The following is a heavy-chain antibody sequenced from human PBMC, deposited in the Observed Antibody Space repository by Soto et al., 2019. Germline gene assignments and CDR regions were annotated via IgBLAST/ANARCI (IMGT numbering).Heavy chain of an antibody. D-gene: IGHD3-22*01. V-gene: IGHV4-34*01. J-gene: IGHJ4*02. Sequence: SETLSVTWAVYGGSFSVYCWSWIRQSPGKGLEWIGEINHSGTTNDNPSLKSRVTISLDTPKNQFSLKLSSVTAADTAVYYCARGLPGDYYDSSGYYWGPFDYWGQGTLVTVSS. CDR1: GGSFSVYC. CDR2: INHSGTT. CDR3: ARGLPGDYYDSSGYYWGPFDY.